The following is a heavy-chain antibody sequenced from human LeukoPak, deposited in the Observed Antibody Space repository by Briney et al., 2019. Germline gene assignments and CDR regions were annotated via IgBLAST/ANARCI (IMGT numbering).Heavy chain of an antibody. CDR1: GFTFSSYG. Sequence: LPGGSLRLSCAAPGFTFSSYGMHWFRQAPGKRLEWVAFIRYAGSNKYYADSVKGRFTISRDNSKNTLYLQMNSLRAEDTAVYYCAKDPGYCSSTSCPYYYYYYMDVWGKGTTVTVSS. V-gene: IGHV3-30*02. J-gene: IGHJ6*03. CDR3: AKDPGYCSSTSCPYYYYYYMDV. D-gene: IGHD2-2*01. CDR2: IRYAGSNK.